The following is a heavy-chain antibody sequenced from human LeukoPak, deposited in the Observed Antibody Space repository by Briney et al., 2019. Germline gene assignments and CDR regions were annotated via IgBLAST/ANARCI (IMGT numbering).Heavy chain of an antibody. CDR2: IYYSGIT. Sequence: PSETLSLTCAVSGGSISSYYWTWIRQPPGKGLEWIGYIYYSGITNYNPSLKSRVTISVDTTKNQFSLKLSSVTAADTAVYYCAREVGRGYTYGSNYWGQGTLVTVSS. CDR1: GGSISSYY. J-gene: IGHJ4*02. V-gene: IGHV4-59*12. D-gene: IGHD5-18*01. CDR3: AREVGRGYTYGSNY.